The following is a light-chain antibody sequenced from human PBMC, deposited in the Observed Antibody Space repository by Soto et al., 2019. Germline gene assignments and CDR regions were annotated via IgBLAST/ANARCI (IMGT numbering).Light chain of an antibody. Sequence: DIQMTQSPSTLSASIGDRVTITCRASQSISGWLAWYQQKPGKAPRLLIYDASSLESGVPSRFSGSGSGTEFTLTISSLQPDDFATYYCQQYYSYSTFGPGTKVDI. J-gene: IGKJ3*01. V-gene: IGKV1-5*01. CDR2: DAS. CDR1: QSISGW. CDR3: QQYYSYST.